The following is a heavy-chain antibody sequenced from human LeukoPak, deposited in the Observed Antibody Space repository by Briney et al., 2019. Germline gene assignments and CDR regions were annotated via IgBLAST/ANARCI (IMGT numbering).Heavy chain of an antibody. D-gene: IGHD2-2*01. CDR2: IYYSGST. Sequence: PETLSLTCTVSGGSISSSSYYWGWIRQPPGKGLEWIGSIYYSGSTYYNPSLKSRVTISVDTSKNQFSLKLSSVTAADTAVYYCARAKVRPPYYFDYWGQGTLVTVSS. CDR1: GGSISSSSYY. CDR3: ARAKVRPPYYFDY. V-gene: IGHV4-39*01. J-gene: IGHJ4*02.